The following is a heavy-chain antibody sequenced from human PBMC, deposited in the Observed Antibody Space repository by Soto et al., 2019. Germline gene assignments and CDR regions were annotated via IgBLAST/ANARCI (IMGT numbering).Heavy chain of an antibody. CDR1: GFTFSSYG. V-gene: IGHV3-30*03. CDR3: ARFGYCSGGSCYDRYYYYYGMDV. CDR2: ISYDGSNK. D-gene: IGHD2-15*01. Sequence: HPGGSLRLSCAASGFTFSSYGMHWVRQAPGKGLEWVAVISYDGSNKYYADSVKGRFTISRDNSKNTLYLQMNSLRAEDTAVYYCARFGYCSGGSCYDRYYYYYGMDVWGQGTTVTVSS. J-gene: IGHJ6*02.